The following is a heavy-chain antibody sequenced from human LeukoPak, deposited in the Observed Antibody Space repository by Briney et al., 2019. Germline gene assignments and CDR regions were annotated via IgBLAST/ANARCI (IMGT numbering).Heavy chain of an antibody. D-gene: IGHD3-9*01. CDR3: ARAPYYDVLTGRGMESHFDY. Sequence: SVKVSCKASGDTFSSYAFSWLRQAPGQGPEWMGRIIPILDIANYAQKFHGRVTITADKSTSTAYMDLSSLRSGDTAVYYCARAPYYDVLTGRGMESHFDYWGQGTLVTVSS. CDR2: IIPILDIA. CDR1: GDTFSSYA. V-gene: IGHV1-69*04. J-gene: IGHJ4*02.